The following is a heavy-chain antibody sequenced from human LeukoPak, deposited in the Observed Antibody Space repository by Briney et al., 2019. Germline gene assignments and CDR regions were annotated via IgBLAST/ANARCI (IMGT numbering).Heavy chain of an antibody. CDR2: IYTSGST. CDR3: GGGRRRHYFDY. J-gene: IGHJ4*02. V-gene: IGHV4-4*09. CDR1: GCTISSYY. D-gene: IGHD3-16*01. Sequence: SDTLNLTCNASGCTISSYYWSWIRQPTGQGLEWIGYIYTSGSTNYNPYLKRRVSISVDTSKNQLSLKLRPVTAADTTVEYYGGGRRRHYFDYWGRETRDSV.